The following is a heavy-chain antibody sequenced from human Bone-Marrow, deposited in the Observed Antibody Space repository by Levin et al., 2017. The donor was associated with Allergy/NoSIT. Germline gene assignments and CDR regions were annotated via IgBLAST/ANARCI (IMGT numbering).Heavy chain of an antibody. CDR1: GFSISSGYY. D-gene: IGHD3-3*01. V-gene: IGHV4-38-2*02. J-gene: IGHJ6*03. Sequence: SETLSLTCNVSGFSISSGYYWGWIRQPPGKGLEWIGSINHSGTTHFQPSLQSRVTISVDTSTNQFSLKVRSVTAADTSVYFCSRDFFAGSGHYQSYYYYYMDVWGKGTTVTVSS. CDR2: INHSGTT. CDR3: SRDFFAGSGHYQSYYYYYMDV.